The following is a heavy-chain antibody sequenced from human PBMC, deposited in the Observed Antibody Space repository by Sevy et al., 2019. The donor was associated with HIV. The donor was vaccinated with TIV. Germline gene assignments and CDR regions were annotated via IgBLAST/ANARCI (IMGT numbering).Heavy chain of an antibody. V-gene: IGHV3-21*01. J-gene: IGHJ4*02. CDR3: ARGPYYDYVWGSYRNFDY. Sequence: GGSLRLSCAASGFTFSSYSMNWVHQAPGKGLEWVSSISSSSYIYYADSVKGRFTISRDNAKNSLYLQMNSLRAEDTAVYYCARGPYYDYVWGSYRNFDYWGQGTLVTVSS. D-gene: IGHD3-16*02. CDR1: GFTFSSYS. CDR2: ISSSSYI.